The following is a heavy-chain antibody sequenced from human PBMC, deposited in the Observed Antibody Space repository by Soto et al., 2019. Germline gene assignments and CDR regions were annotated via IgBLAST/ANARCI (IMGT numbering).Heavy chain of an antibody. D-gene: IGHD3-10*01. Sequence: ASVKVSCKATGYTFSSYGITWVRQAPGQGLEWLGWISPYNDDTKYAQILQGRVTMTTDTSTRTAYMDMRSLRSDDTAVYYCAREEKLLSISYNWFDPWGQGTLVTVSS. CDR2: ISPYNDDT. CDR3: AREEKLLSISYNWFDP. V-gene: IGHV1-18*01. CDR1: GYTFSSYG. J-gene: IGHJ5*02.